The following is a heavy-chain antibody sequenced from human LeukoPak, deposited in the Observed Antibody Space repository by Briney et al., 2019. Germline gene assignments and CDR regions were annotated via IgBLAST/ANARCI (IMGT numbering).Heavy chain of an antibody. CDR2: LSGSGGST. Sequence: GSLRLSCAASGFTFSSHAMNWVRQAPGKGLEWVSALSGSGGSTYYADSVKGRFTISRDNSKNTLYLQMNSLRAEDTAVYYCARRAGAYSHPYDYWGQGTLVTVSS. CDR3: ARRAGAYSHPYDY. V-gene: IGHV3-23*01. J-gene: IGHJ4*02. CDR1: GFTFSSHA. D-gene: IGHD4/OR15-4a*01.